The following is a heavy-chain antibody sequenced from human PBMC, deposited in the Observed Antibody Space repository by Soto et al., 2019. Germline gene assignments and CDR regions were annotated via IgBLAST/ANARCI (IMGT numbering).Heavy chain of an antibody. J-gene: IGHJ6*02. Sequence: SETLSLTCAVYGGSFSGYYWSWIRQPPGKGLEWIGEINHSGSTNYNPSLKSRVTISVDTSKNQFSLKLSSVTAADTAVYYCASWTHSSWYHKTYYGMDVWGQGTTVTVSS. V-gene: IGHV4-34*01. CDR3: ASWTHSSWYHKTYYGMDV. CDR1: GGSFSGYY. D-gene: IGHD6-13*01. CDR2: INHSGST.